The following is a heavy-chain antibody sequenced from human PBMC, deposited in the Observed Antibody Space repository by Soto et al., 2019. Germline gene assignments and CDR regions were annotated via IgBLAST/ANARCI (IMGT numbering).Heavy chain of an antibody. CDR2: ISGYNGNT. J-gene: IGHJ6*02. CDR1: GYTFSGYS. D-gene: IGHD2-21*01. V-gene: IGHV1-18*04. Sequence: ASVKVSCKASGYTFSGYSITWVRQAPGQGLEWMGRISGYNGNTNYARTLRGRLTLTTDASTSTAYMELRSLTSDDTAVYYCARNVFCGGAPACPDMDVWGQGTTVTVSS. CDR3: ARNVFCGGAPACPDMDV.